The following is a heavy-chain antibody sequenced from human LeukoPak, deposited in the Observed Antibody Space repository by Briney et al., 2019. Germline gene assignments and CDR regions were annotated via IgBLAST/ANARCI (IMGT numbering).Heavy chain of an antibody. J-gene: IGHJ5*02. CDR2: IYYSGST. CDR3: ARQPSAMWCSDP. D-gene: IGHD2-21*01. Sequence: SETLSLTCTVSGGSISSSSYYWGWIRQPPGKGLEWIGSIYYSGSTYYNPSLKSRVTISVDTPKNQISLRLSSVTAADTAVYYCARQPSAMWCSDPWGQGTLVTVSS. V-gene: IGHV4-39*01. CDR1: GGSISSSSYY.